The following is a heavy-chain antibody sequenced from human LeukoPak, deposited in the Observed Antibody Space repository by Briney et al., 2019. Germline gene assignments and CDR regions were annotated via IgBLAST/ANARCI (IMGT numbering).Heavy chain of an antibody. V-gene: IGHV3-53*01. CDR3: ARGRVEVAAAGLGWFDP. Sequence: GGSLRLSCAASGFTVTDNYMSWVRQAPGKGLEWVSVIYSGGSTYYADSVKGRFTISRDNSKNTLYLQMNSLRAEDTAVYYCARGRVEVAAAGLGWFDPWGQGTLVTVSS. J-gene: IGHJ5*02. CDR1: GFTVTDNY. D-gene: IGHD6-13*01. CDR2: IYSGGST.